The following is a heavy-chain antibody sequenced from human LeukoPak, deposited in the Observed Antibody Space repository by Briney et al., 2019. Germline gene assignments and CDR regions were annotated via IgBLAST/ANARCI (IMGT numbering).Heavy chain of an antibody. CDR3: ARLLPASRHYFDY. J-gene: IGHJ4*02. D-gene: IGHD2-15*01. CDR2: IYCAGAT. CDR1: GLTVSSEY. Sequence: GGSLRLSCAAYGLTVSSEYLAWVRQAPGRGLEWISVIYCAGATYYADSVQGRFTISRDTYSNALYLQMNSLRVEDTAVYHCARLLPASRHYFDYWGQGTLVTVSS. V-gene: IGHV3-53*01.